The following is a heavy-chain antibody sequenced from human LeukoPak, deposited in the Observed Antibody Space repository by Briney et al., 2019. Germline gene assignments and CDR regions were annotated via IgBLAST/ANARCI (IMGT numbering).Heavy chain of an antibody. CDR2: IYYSGST. Sequence: PSKTLSLTCTVSGGSISSYYWSWIRQPPGKGLEWIGYIYYSGSTNYNPSLKSRVTISVDTSKNQFSLKLSSVTAADTAVYYCAAATVVKGVDYWGQGTLVTVSS. V-gene: IGHV4-59*01. J-gene: IGHJ4*02. CDR1: GGSISSYY. CDR3: AAATVVKGVDY. D-gene: IGHD4-17*01.